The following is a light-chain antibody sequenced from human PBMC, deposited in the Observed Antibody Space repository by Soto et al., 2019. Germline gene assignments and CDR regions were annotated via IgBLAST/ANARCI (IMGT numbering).Light chain of an antibody. J-gene: IGKJ5*01. CDR2: AAS. V-gene: IGKV1-12*01. CDR3: QQAISFPVT. CDR1: QAISSW. Sequence: DLQVTQSPSSVSASVGDRVTITCRTSQAISSWLAWYQQKPGKAPQILIQAASSLQRGVPSRFSGSGSGTNFTLTISSLQPEDFATYYCQQAISFPVTFGQGTRLEI.